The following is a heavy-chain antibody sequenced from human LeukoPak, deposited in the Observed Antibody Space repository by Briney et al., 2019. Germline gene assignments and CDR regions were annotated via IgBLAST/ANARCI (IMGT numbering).Heavy chain of an antibody. D-gene: IGHD4/OR15-4a*01. V-gene: IGHV2-5*01. J-gene: IGHJ4*02. CDR3: AYSGSLRFGHNHPNMEYGA. CDR1: GFSLSTSGVG. CDR2: IYWNDDK. Sequence: SGPTLVNPTQTLTLTCTFSGFSLSTSGVGVGWIRQPPGKALEWLALIYWNDDKRYSPSLKSRLTITKDTSKNQVVLTMTNMDPVDTATYYCAYSGSLRFGHNHPNMEYGAWGQGTLVTVSS.